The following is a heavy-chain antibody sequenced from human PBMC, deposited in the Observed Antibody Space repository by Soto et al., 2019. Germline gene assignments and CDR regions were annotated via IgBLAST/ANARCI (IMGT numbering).Heavy chain of an antibody. Sequence: SETLSLTCTVSGGSISSGGYYWSWIRQHPGKGLEWIGYIYYSGSTYYNPSLKSRVTISVDTSKNQFSLKLSSVTAADTAVYYCAGGPYGDIDYWGQGTLVTVSS. CDR3: AGGPYGDIDY. J-gene: IGHJ4*02. CDR1: GGSISSGGYY. CDR2: IYYSGST. V-gene: IGHV4-31*03. D-gene: IGHD4-17*01.